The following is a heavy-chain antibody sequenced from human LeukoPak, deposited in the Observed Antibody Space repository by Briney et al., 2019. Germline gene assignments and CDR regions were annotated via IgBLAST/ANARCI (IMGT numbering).Heavy chain of an antibody. CDR1: GFTFSSYA. D-gene: IGHD3-22*01. CDR2: ISGSGGST. V-gene: IGHV3-23*01. CDR3: ARGPGGSGYVDY. J-gene: IGHJ4*02. Sequence: GGSLRLSCAASGFTFSSYAMSWVRQAPGKGLECVSAISGSGGSTYYADSVKGRFTISRDNSKNTLYLQMNSLRAEDTAVYYCARGPGGSGYVDYWGQGTLVTVSS.